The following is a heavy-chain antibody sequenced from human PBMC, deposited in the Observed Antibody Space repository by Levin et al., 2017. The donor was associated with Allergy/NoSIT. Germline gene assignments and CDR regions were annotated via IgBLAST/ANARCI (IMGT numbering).Heavy chain of an antibody. CDR2: ISYDGSNK. Sequence: GESLKISCAASGFTFSSYAMHWVRQAPGKGLEWVAVISYDGSNKYYADSVKGRFTISRDNSKNTLYLQMNSLRAEDTAVYYCAREGGDCSSTSCYRAIYYYGMDVWGQGTTVTVSS. CDR1: GFTFSSYA. V-gene: IGHV3-30*04. D-gene: IGHD2-2*02. CDR3: AREGGDCSSTSCYRAIYYYGMDV. J-gene: IGHJ6*02.